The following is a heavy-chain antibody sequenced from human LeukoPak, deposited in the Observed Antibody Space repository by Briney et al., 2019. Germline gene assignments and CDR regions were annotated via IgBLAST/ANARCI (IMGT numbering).Heavy chain of an antibody. V-gene: IGHV3-7*01. Sequence: GGSLRLSCAPSGFTFSIYWMIWVRQAPGKGLECVANIKQDGSEKDYVDSVKGRFTISRDNAKNSLYLQMNSLRAEDTAVYYCARDNYDFWSGYYFDYWGQGTLVTVSS. D-gene: IGHD3-3*01. CDR3: ARDNYDFWSGYYFDY. CDR2: IKQDGSEK. J-gene: IGHJ4*02. CDR1: GFTFSIYW.